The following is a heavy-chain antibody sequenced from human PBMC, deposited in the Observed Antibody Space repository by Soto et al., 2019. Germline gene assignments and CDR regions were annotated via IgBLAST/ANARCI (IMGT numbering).Heavy chain of an antibody. V-gene: IGHV1-69*02. CDR3: ATSYGSGSAHFDS. D-gene: IGHD3-10*01. Sequence: QVQLVQSGTEVTKPGSSVTVSCTASGGIFSRSTLSWVRQAPGQRLEWMGRIIPMLGMSNSALKFQGRLTISADTSTNKVYMHLNSLRSDDTAVYYFATSYGSGSAHFDSWGQGTLVTVSS. CDR1: GGIFSRST. J-gene: IGHJ4*02. CDR2: IIPMLGMS.